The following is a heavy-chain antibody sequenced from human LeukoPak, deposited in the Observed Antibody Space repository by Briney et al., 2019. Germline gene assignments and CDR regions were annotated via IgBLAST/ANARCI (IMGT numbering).Heavy chain of an antibody. CDR3: ARRGDGDYSTRYFDL. Sequence: SETLSLTCAVYGGSFSGYSWSWIRQPPGKGLEWIAEINHSGSTNYNPSLKSRVTISVDTSKKQFSLRLSSVTAADTASYYCARRGDGDYSTRYFDLWGRGTLVTVSS. V-gene: IGHV4-34*01. D-gene: IGHD4-17*01. J-gene: IGHJ2*01. CDR1: GGSFSGYS. CDR2: INHSGST.